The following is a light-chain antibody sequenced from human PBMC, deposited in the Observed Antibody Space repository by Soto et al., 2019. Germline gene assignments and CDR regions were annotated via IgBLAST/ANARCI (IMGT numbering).Light chain of an antibody. J-gene: IGKJ4*01. CDR2: AAS. V-gene: IGKV1-9*01. CDR3: QQVNSYPLT. CDR1: QGISSY. Sequence: ILLTQSPSFLSASVGDRVTITCRASQGISSYLAWYQQKPGKAPKLLIYAASTLLSGVPSRFSGSGSGTEFTLTISRLQPEDFATYYCQQVNSYPLTFGGGTKVDIK.